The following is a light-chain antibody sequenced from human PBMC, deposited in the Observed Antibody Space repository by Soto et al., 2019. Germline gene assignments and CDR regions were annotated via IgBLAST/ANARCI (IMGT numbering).Light chain of an antibody. CDR1: TGAVTSDSY. J-gene: IGLJ1*01. Sequence: QAVVTASRRLSVYIAGTATLSCASSTGAVTSDSYPSWFQQKPGQAPRALIYTISNKHSWTPARFSGSLLGGKAALTLSDVQPEDEAAYFCLLYYDGAHVFGPGTKVTVL. CDR3: LLYYDGAHV. CDR2: TIS. V-gene: IGLV7-43*01.